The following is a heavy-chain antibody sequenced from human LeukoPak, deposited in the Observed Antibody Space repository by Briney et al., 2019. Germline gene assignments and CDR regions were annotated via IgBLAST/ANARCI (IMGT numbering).Heavy chain of an antibody. CDR3: VRVLQWLGRFDY. CDR1: GGSISSGGYY. Sequence: PSETLSLTCTVSGGSISSGGYYWSWIRQHPGKGLEWIGYIYYSGSTYYNPSLKSRVTISVDTSKNQFSLKLSSVTAADTAVYYCVRVLQWLGRFDYWGQGTLVTVSS. CDR2: IYYSGST. D-gene: IGHD6-19*01. V-gene: IGHV4-31*03. J-gene: IGHJ4*02.